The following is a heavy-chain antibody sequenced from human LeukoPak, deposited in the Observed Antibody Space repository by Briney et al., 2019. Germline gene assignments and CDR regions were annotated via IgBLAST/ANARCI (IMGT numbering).Heavy chain of an antibody. CDR3: ARDLIFGVVTGSLYMDV. CDR2: IKQDGSEE. Sequence: GGSLRLSCVASEFRFGRDWISWVRQAPGKGLEWVACIKQDGSEEYYVDSVKGRFTISRDNAKNSLYLQMNSLRAEDTAVYYCARDLIFGVVTGSLYMDVWGKGTTVTVSS. D-gene: IGHD3-3*01. V-gene: IGHV3-7*01. J-gene: IGHJ6*03. CDR1: EFRFGRDW.